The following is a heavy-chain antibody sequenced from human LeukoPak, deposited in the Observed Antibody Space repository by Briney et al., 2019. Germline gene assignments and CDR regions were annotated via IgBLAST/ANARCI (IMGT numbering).Heavy chain of an antibody. V-gene: IGHV3-11*05. CDR1: GFTFNDYY. CDR3: ATDGAGFDT. CDR2: INIGSTNT. J-gene: IGHJ5*02. Sequence: GVSLRLFCAVSGFTFNDYYMIWIRRAPGKGLEWLSYINIGSTNTHYADCVKGRFTISRDNAKMSLYLDMNNLRAEDTTVYYCATDGAGFDTWSQGVLATVSS.